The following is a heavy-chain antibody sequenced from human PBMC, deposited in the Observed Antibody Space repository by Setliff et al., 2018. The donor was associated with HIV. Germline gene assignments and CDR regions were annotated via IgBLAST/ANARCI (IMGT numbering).Heavy chain of an antibody. CDR1: GGSFSDYY. D-gene: IGHD3-16*02. CDR3: ARGSPPYYDYVWGSYLLDY. Sequence: SETLSLTCAVYGGSFSDYYWSWIRQPPGKGLEWIGEINHSGSTNYNPSLKRRVTISVDTSKNQFSLKLTSVTAADTAMYYCARGSPPYYDYVWGSYLLDYWGQGTLVTVSS. V-gene: IGHV4-34*01. J-gene: IGHJ4*02. CDR2: INHSGST.